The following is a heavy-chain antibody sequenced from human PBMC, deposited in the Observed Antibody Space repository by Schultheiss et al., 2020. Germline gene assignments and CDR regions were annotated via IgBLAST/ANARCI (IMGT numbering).Heavy chain of an antibody. CDR3: AISITMVRGVIITEGWFDP. D-gene: IGHD3-10*01. V-gene: IGHV4-39*01. CDR1: GGSISSSSYY. J-gene: IGHJ5*02. CDR2: IYYSGST. Sequence: ESLKISCTVSGGSISSSSYYWGWIRQPPGKGLEWIGSIYYSGSTYYNPSLKSRVTISVDTSKNQFSLKLSSVTAADTAVYYCAISITMVRGVIITEGWFDPWGQGTLVTVSS.